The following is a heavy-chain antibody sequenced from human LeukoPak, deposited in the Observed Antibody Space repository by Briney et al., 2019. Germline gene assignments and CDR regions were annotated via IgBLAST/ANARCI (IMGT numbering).Heavy chain of an antibody. CDR2: ISAYNGNT. CDR3: ARHGAGLLWFGESKWDYDY. J-gene: IGHJ4*02. D-gene: IGHD3-10*01. CDR1: GYTFTSYG. V-gene: IGHV1-18*01. Sequence: ASVKVSCKASGYTFTSYGISWVRQAPGQGLEWMGWISAYNGNTNYAQKLQGRVTMTTDTSTSTAYMELRSLRSDDTAVYYCARHGAGLLWFGESKWDYDYWGQGTLVTVSS.